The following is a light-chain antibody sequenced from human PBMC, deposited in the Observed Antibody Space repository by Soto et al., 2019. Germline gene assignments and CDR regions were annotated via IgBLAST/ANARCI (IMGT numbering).Light chain of an antibody. CDR2: EGT. Sequence: QSALTQPASVSGSPGQSITISCTGTSSDVVNDLLVSWYQQQPGKAPKLMIYEGTKRPAGVSDRFSGSKSGNTASLTISGLQAEDEGDFFCCSYAGNGAWVFGGGTKVTVL. J-gene: IGLJ3*02. CDR3: CSYAGNGAWV. CDR1: SSDVVNDLL. V-gene: IGLV2-23*01.